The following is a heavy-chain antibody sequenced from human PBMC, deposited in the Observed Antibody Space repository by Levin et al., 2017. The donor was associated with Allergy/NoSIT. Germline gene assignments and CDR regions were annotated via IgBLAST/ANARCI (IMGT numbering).Heavy chain of an antibody. J-gene: IGHJ3*02. CDR3: ARAWSYVGYGFDI. V-gene: IGHV4-34*01. Sequence: SQTLSLTCAVYGGSFSGYYWRWIRQPPGKGLEWIGEINHSGSTNYNPSLKSRVTISVDTSKNQFSLNLSSVTAADTAVYYCARAWSYVGYGFDIWGQGTMVTVSS. D-gene: IGHD3-16*01. CDR2: INHSGST. CDR1: GGSFSGYY.